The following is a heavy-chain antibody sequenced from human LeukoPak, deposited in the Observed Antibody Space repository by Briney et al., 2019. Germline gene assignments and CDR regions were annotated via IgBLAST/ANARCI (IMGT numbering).Heavy chain of an antibody. J-gene: IGHJ4*02. CDR2: ISGSGGST. V-gene: IGHV3-23*01. D-gene: IGHD4-4*01. CDR3: AKTGSKTSYYFDY. Sequence: GGSLRLSCAASGFTFSSYAMSWVRQAPGKGLEWVSAISGSGGSTFYADSVRGRFTISRDNSKNTLYLQMNSLRAEDTAVYYCAKTGSKTSYYFDYWGQGTPVTVSS. CDR1: GFTFSSYA.